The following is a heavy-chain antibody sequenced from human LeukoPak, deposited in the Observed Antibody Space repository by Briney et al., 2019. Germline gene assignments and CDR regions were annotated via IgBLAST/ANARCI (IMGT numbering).Heavy chain of an antibody. J-gene: IGHJ4*02. CDR1: GFTFSSYG. CDR3: ARGGYSSGWWDY. Sequence: GGSLRLSCAASGFTFSSYGMRWVRQAPGKGLEWVAVIWYGGSNKYYADSVKGRFTISRDNSKNTLYLQMNSLRAEDTAVYYCARGGYSSGWWDYWGQGTLVTVSS. D-gene: IGHD6-19*01. CDR2: IWYGGSNK. V-gene: IGHV3-33*01.